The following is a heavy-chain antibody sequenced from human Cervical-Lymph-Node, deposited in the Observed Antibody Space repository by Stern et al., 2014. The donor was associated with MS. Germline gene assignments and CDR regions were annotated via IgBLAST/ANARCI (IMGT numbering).Heavy chain of an antibody. V-gene: IGHV1-69*01. CDR2: VIPIFGTA. Sequence: QVQLMQSGAEVKKPGSSVKVSCKASGGTFSSYAISWVRQAPGQGLEWMGGVIPIFGTANYAQKFQVRVTITADESTSTAYMELSSLRSEDTAVYYCASESGYDSSPSPMVAFDIWGQGTMVTVSS. D-gene: IGHD5-12*01. J-gene: IGHJ3*02. CDR1: GGTFSSYA. CDR3: ASESGYDSSPSPMVAFDI.